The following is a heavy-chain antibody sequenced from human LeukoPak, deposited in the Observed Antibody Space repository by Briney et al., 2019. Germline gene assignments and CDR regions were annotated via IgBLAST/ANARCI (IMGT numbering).Heavy chain of an antibody. V-gene: IGHV1-69*01. CDR2: IIPIFGTA. CDR1: GFTFSSYA. Sequence: GGSLRLSCAASGFTFSSYAISWVRQAPGQGLEWMGGIIPIFGTANYAQKFQGRVTITADESTSTAYMELSSLRSEDTAVYYCASGDYRIAAAGTYYFDYWGQGTLVTVSS. D-gene: IGHD6-13*01. J-gene: IGHJ4*02. CDR3: ASGDYRIAAAGTYYFDY.